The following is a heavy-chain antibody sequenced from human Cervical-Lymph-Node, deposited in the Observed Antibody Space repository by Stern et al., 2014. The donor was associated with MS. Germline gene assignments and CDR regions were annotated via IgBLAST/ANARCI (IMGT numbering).Heavy chain of an antibody. V-gene: IGHV4-59*01. CDR1: GRSISGYY. D-gene: IGHD3-22*01. CDR2: IYYSGAT. CDR3: ARVGDTSGYYWYYFDY. Sequence: QVQLQESGPGLVKPSETLSLTCTVSGRSISGYYWSWIRPPPGKGLEWIAYIYYSGATNYNPSLKSRVTISVDTSKNQFSLKLSSVTAADTAVYYCARVGDTSGYYWYYFDYWGQGTLVTVSS. J-gene: IGHJ4*02.